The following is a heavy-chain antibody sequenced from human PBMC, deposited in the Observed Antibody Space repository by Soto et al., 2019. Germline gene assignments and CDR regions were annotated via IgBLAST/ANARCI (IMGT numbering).Heavy chain of an antibody. CDR1: GFTFSSYA. V-gene: IGHV3-23*01. CDR3: AISHSVHDYGLDY. D-gene: IGHD4-17*01. Sequence: GGSLRLSCAASGFTFSSYAMSWVRQAPGKGLEWVSAISGSGGSTYYADSVKGRFTISRDNSKNTLYLQMNSLRAEDTAVYYCAISHSVHDYGLDYWGQGTLVTVSS. J-gene: IGHJ4*02. CDR2: ISGSGGST.